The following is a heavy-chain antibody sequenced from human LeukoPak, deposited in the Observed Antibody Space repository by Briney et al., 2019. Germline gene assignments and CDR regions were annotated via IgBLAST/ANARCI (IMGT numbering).Heavy chain of an antibody. CDR3: ASLAVASYFDY. D-gene: IGHD6-19*01. J-gene: IGHJ4*02. CDR1: GFTFSSYG. Sequence: PGRSLRLSCAASGFTFSSYGMHWVRQALGKGLEWVTVISYDGSNKYYADSVKGRFAISRDNSKSTLYLQMNILRTEDTAVYYCASLAVASYFDYWGQGTLVTVSS. V-gene: IGHV3-30*19. CDR2: ISYDGSNK.